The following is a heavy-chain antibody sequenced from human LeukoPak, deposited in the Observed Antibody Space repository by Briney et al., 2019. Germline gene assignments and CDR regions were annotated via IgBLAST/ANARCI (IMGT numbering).Heavy chain of an antibody. D-gene: IGHD6-25*01. Sequence: GGSLRLSCAASGFTFDDYAMHWVRQAPGKGLEWVAVVSSDGSNKYYADSVKGRFTISRDNSKNTLYLQMNSLRAEDTAVYYCAKDKVPYSTGFYFDYWGQGTLVTVSS. CDR1: GFTFDDYA. CDR3: AKDKVPYSTGFYFDY. J-gene: IGHJ4*02. V-gene: IGHV3-30*18. CDR2: VSSDGSNK.